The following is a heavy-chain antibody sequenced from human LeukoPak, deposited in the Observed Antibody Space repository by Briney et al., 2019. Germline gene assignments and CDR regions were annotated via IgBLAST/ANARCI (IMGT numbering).Heavy chain of an antibody. J-gene: IGHJ4*02. V-gene: IGHV1-2*02. Sequence: GSSVKVSCKASGGTFSSYAISWVRQAPGQGLEWMGWINPNSGGTNYAQKFQGRVTMTRDTSISTAYMDLSRLRSDDTAVYYCARDAGFGELGAYYFDYWGQGTLVTVSS. D-gene: IGHD3-10*01. CDR3: ARDAGFGELGAYYFDY. CDR1: GGTFSSYA. CDR2: INPNSGGT.